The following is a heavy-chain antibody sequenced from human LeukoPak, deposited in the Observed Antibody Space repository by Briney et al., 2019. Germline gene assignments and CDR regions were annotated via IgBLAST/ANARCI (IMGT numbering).Heavy chain of an antibody. CDR1: GGTFSSYA. D-gene: IGHD3-22*01. CDR2: IIPIFGTA. Sequence: SVKVSCKASGGTFSSYAISWVRQAPGQGLEWMGRIIPIFGTANYAQKFQGRVTITTDESTSTAYMELSSLRSDDTAVYYCARGGKVSYYYMDVWGKGTTVTVSS. CDR3: ARGGKVSYYYMDV. V-gene: IGHV1-69*05. J-gene: IGHJ6*03.